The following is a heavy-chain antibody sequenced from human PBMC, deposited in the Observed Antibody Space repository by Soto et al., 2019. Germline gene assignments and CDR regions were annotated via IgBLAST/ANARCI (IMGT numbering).Heavy chain of an antibody. Sequence: EGSLRLSCAASGFNFRSYGRHWVRQAPGQGLEWVAVIWYDGSNKYYADSVKGRFTISRDNSKNTPYLQMNSLRAEDTAVYYCARDVEDGYNSDYYYYGMDVWGQGTTVTVSS. V-gene: IGHV3-33*01. CDR1: GFNFRSYG. J-gene: IGHJ6*02. CDR3: ARDVEDGYNSDYYYYGMDV. D-gene: IGHD5-12*01. CDR2: IWYDGSNK.